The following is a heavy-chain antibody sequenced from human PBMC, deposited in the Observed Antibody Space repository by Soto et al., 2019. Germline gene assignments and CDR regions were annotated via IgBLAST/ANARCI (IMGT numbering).Heavy chain of an antibody. J-gene: IGHJ6*02. CDR1: GGTFSSYA. Sequence: SVKVSCKASGGTFSSYAISWVRQAPGQGLEWMGGIIPIFGTANYAQKFQGRVTITADESTSTAYMELSSLRSEDTAVYYCARDRRNFGVVIISYGMDVWGQGTTVTVSS. V-gene: IGHV1-69*13. CDR3: ARDRRNFGVVIISYGMDV. D-gene: IGHD3-3*01. CDR2: IIPIFGTA.